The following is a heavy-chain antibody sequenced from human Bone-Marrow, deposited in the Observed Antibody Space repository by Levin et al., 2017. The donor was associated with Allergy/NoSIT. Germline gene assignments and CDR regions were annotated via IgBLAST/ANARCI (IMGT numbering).Heavy chain of an antibody. CDR2: IDPNSGGT. Sequence: EASVKVSCKASGYTFTGFYMHWVRQAPGQGFEWMGWIDPNSGGTKYAQKFQGWVSMTRDTSISTAYMELTRLKSDDTAVYYCARGGSSGYKPNFDYWGQGTQVTVSS. CDR3: ARGGSSGYKPNFDY. J-gene: IGHJ4*02. CDR1: GYTFTGFY. V-gene: IGHV1-2*04. D-gene: IGHD6-19*01.